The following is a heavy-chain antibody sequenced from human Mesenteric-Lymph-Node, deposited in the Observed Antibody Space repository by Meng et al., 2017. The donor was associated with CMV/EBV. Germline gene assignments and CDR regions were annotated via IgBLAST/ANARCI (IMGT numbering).Heavy chain of an antibody. V-gene: IGHV4-59*01. CDR1: GGSISSYY. J-gene: IGHJ4*02. CDR2: IYYSGST. D-gene: IGHD2-15*01. Sequence: SETLSLTCTVSGGSISSYYWSWIRQPPGKGLEWIGYIYYSGSTNYNPSLKSRVTISVDTSKNRFSLKLSSVTAADTAVYYCARAVPLLGYCSGGSCYPGLYFDYWGQGTLVTVSS. CDR3: ARAVPLLGYCSGGSCYPGLYFDY.